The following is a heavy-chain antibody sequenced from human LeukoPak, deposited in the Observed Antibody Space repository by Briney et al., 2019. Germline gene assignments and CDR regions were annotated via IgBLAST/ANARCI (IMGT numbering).Heavy chain of an antibody. V-gene: IGHV4-4*09. D-gene: IGHD6-13*01. CDR1: GSSISSYY. CDR3: ARQQSTAADTWFDP. Sequence: SETLSLTCTVSGSSISSYYWSWIRQPPGKGLEWIGYIYTSGSTNYNPSLKSRVTISVDTSKNQFSLKLSSVTAADTAVYYCARQQSTAADTWFDPWGQGTLVTVSS. CDR2: IYTSGST. J-gene: IGHJ5*02.